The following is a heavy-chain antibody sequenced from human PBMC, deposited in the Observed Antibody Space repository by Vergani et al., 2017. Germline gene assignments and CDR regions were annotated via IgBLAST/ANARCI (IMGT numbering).Heavy chain of an antibody. Sequence: EVELLDSGGKVVRPGGSLRLSCVASDFKFDQFGMMWVRQSPGKGPEWVAGISYNGLDVGYSESVEGRFTISRDNSKNSLFLQMNNVRAEDTASYHCARGALYSFYYFMDVWGKGTKVKVSS. CDR3: ARGALYSFYYFMDV. CDR1: DFKFDQFG. D-gene: IGHD3-10*02. J-gene: IGHJ6*03. CDR2: ISYNGLDV. V-gene: IGHV3-20*01.